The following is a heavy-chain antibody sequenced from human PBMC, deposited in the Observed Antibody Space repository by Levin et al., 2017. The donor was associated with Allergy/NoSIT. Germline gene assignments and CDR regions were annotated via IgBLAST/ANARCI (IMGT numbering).Heavy chain of an antibody. Sequence: PGESLKISCTTSGFTFGDYAISLFLQAPGKGLEWLSFIRSKAYDGTTEYAASVKGRFTISRDDSNSIAYLQMNSLKTEDTAVYYCSRFGGFDVWGQGTLVTVYS. CDR2: IRSKAYDGTT. J-gene: IGHJ4*02. D-gene: IGHD3-10*01. V-gene: IGHV3-49*03. CDR1: GFTFGDYA. CDR3: SRFGGFDV.